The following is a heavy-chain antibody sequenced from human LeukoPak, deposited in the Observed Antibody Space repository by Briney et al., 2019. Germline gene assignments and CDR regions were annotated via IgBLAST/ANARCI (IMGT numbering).Heavy chain of an antibody. V-gene: IGHV1-18*01. J-gene: IGHJ4*02. Sequence: ASVKVSCKASGYTFTSYGISWVRQAPGQGLEWMGWISGYNGNTNYAQKLQGRVTMTTDTSTSTAYMDLRSLRSDDTAVYYCARDRHRRHHYDSSLHPPLDYWGQGTLVTVSS. CDR1: GYTFTSYG. CDR2: ISGYNGNT. CDR3: ARDRHRRHHYDSSLHPPLDY. D-gene: IGHD3-22*01.